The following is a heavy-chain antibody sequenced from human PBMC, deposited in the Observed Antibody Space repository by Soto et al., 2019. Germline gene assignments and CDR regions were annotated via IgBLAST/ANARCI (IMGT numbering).Heavy chain of an antibody. CDR1: GFTVSSNY. J-gene: IGHJ4*02. CDR3: ARGTYDSSGYKFDY. CDR2: IYSGGST. Sequence: VGSLRLSCAASGFTVSSNYMSWVRQAPGKGLEWVSVIYSGGSTYYADSVKGRFTISRDNSKNTLYLQMNSLRAEDTAVYYCARGTYDSSGYKFDYWGQGTLVTVPQ. D-gene: IGHD3-22*01. V-gene: IGHV3-53*01.